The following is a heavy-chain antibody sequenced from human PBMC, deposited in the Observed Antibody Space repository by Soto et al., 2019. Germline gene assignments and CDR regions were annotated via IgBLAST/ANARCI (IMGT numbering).Heavy chain of an antibody. CDR1: GYSFTSYW. J-gene: IGHJ4*02. V-gene: IGHV5-10-1*01. D-gene: IGHD3-10*01. CDR2: IDPSDSYT. CDR3: ARLRVGFGELLTY. Sequence: GESLKISCKGSGYSFTSYWISWVRQMPGKGLERMGRIDPSDSYTNYSPTFKDHVTISADKSISNAYLQWSSLKASDTAMYYCARLRVGFGELLTYWGQGTLVTVSS.